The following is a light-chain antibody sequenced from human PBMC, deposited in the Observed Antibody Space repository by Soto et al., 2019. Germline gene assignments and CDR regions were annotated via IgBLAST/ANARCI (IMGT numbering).Light chain of an antibody. CDR1: SSNIGAGYD. J-gene: IGLJ1*01. V-gene: IGLV1-40*01. CDR3: QSYDISLRGYV. Sequence: QSVVTQPPSVSGAPGQRVTISCTGGSSNIGAGYDVLWYQQLPGTAPKLLIYGNTDRPSGVPDRFSGSKSGTSASLAITGLQPEDEADYYCQSYDISLRGYVFGDGTKLTVL. CDR2: GNT.